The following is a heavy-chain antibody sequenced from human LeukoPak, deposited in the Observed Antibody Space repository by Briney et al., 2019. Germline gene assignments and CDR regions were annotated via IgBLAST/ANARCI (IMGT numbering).Heavy chain of an antibody. CDR2: LYPGDSDT. Sequence: GESLKISFKGSGYSFPNYWIGWVRQMPGKGLEWLGILYPGDSDTRYSPSVQGQVTISADKSISTAYLQWSSLKASDTAMYYCASRLRERFDSWGQGTLVTVSS. V-gene: IGHV5-51*01. CDR3: ASRLRERFDS. D-gene: IGHD5-12*01. J-gene: IGHJ4*02. CDR1: GYSFPNYW.